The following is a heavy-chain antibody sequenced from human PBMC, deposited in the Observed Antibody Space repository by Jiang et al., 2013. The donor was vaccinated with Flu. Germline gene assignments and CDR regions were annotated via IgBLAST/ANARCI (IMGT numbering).Heavy chain of an antibody. CDR3: ARVEDPYSGYDYYREYPQTQDY. J-gene: IGHJ4*02. Sequence: SGAEVKKPGSSVKVSCKASGGTFSSYAISWVRQAPGQGLEWMGGIIPILGIANYAQKFQGRVTITADKSTSTAYMELSSLRSEDTAVYYCARVEDPYSGYDYYREYPQTQDYWGQGTLVTVSS. V-gene: IGHV1-69*04. D-gene: IGHD5-12*01. CDR1: GGTFSSYA. CDR2: IIPILGIA.